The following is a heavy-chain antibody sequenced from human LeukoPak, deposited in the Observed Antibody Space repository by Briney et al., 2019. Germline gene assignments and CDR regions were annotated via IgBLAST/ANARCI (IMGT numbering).Heavy chain of an antibody. CDR2: INHSGST. CDR3: ARHQSSGWYSGARDWFDP. V-gene: IGHV4-34*01. D-gene: IGHD6-19*01. Sequence: SETLSLTCAVYGGSFSGYYWSWIRQPPGKGLEWIGEINHSGSTNYNPSLKRRVTISVDTSKNQFSLKLSSVTAADTAVYYCARHQSSGWYSGARDWFDPWGQGTLVTVSS. J-gene: IGHJ5*02. CDR1: GGSFSGYY.